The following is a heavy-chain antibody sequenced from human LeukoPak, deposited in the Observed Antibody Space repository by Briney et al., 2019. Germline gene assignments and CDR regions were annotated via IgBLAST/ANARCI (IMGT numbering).Heavy chain of an antibody. J-gene: IGHJ4*02. CDR2: INHSGST. CDR3: ARIGMVRGVIEGKY. D-gene: IGHD3-10*01. V-gene: IGHV4-34*01. Sequence: SETLSLTCAVYGGSFSGYYWSWIRQPPGKGLEWIGEINHSGSTNYNPSLKSRVTISVDTSKNQFSLKLSSVTAADTAVYYCARIGMVRGVIEGKYWGQGTLVTVSS. CDR1: GGSFSGYY.